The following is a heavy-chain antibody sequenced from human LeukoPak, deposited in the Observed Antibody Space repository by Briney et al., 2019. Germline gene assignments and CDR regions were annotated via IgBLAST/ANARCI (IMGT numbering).Heavy chain of an antibody. J-gene: IGHJ4*02. CDR1: GGSISSGGYS. Sequence: SETLSLTCAVSGGSISSGGYSWSWIRQPPGKGLEWIGYIYYSGSTYYNPSLKSRVTISVDTSKNQFSLKLSSVTAADTAVYYCARALYGDYLYFDYWGQGTLVTVSS. CDR3: ARALYGDYLYFDY. D-gene: IGHD4-17*01. V-gene: IGHV4-30-4*07. CDR2: IYYSGST.